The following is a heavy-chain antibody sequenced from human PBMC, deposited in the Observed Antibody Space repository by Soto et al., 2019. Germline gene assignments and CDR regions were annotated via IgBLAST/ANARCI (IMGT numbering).Heavy chain of an antibody. V-gene: IGHV4-4*07. CDR2: IYTSGST. J-gene: IGHJ5*02. CDR3: ARDFERSAIAP. Sequence: SETLSLTCTVSGGSISSYYWSWIRQPAGKGLEWIGRIYTSGSTNYNPSLRSRVTISADTSENRFSLTLKSVTAADTAVYFCARDFERSAIAPWGQGTSVTVSS. CDR1: GGSISSYY. D-gene: IGHD3-9*01.